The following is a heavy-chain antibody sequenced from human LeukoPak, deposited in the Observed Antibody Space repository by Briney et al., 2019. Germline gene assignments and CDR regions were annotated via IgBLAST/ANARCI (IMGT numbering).Heavy chain of an antibody. Sequence: PSETLSLTCTVSGGSISSSSYYWGWIRQPPGKGLEWIGSIYYSGSTYYNPSLKSRVTISVDTSKNQFSLKLSSVTAADTAVYYCARGTAMALSTFDYWGQGTLVTVSS. CDR2: IYYSGST. CDR3: ARGTAMALSTFDY. D-gene: IGHD5-18*01. J-gene: IGHJ4*02. V-gene: IGHV4-39*07. CDR1: GGSISSSSYY.